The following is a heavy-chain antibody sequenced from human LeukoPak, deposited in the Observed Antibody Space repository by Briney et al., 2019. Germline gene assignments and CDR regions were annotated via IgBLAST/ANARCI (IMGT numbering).Heavy chain of an antibody. CDR1: GFTFSSYG. J-gene: IGHJ6*03. CDR3: ARIFNSSSFYYYYYYMDV. V-gene: IGHV4-59*01. CDR2: IYYSGST. D-gene: IGHD6-6*01. Sequence: GSLRLSCAASGFTFSSYGMHWIRQPPGKGLEWIGYIYYSGSTNYNPSLKSRVTISVDTSKNQFSLKLSSVTAADTAVYYCARIFNSSSFYYYYYYMDVWGKGTTVTVSS.